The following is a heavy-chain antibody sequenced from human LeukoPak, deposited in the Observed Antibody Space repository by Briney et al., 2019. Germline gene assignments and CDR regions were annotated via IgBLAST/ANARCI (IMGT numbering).Heavy chain of an antibody. V-gene: IGHV3-23*01. CDR2: ISGSGGST. D-gene: IGHD6-13*01. CDR3: ATVAAAGNDY. Sequence: GALGLSCAASGFTFSSYAMSWVRQAPGKGLEWVSAISGSGGSTYYADSVKGRFTISRDNSKNTLYLQMNSLRAEDTAVYYCATVAAAGNDYWGQGTLVTVSS. J-gene: IGHJ4*02. CDR1: GFTFSSYA.